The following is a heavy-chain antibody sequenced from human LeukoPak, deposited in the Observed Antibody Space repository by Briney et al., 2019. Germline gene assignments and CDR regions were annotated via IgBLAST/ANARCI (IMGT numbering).Heavy chain of an antibody. V-gene: IGHV3-23*01. Sequence: GGSLRLSCAASGFTFSDYAMSWVRQAPGKGLEWVSAVTYSGAPTYYADSVKGRFTISRDTPKNTLYLQMNSLRVEDTAVYYCAKGLQRTPYYYYGMDVWGQGTTVTVSS. CDR3: AKGLQRTPYYYYGMDV. J-gene: IGHJ6*02. CDR2: VTYSGAPT. D-gene: IGHD2-2*01. CDR1: GFTFSDYA.